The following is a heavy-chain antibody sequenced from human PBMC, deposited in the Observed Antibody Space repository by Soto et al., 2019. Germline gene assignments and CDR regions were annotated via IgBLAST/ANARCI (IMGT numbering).Heavy chain of an antibody. D-gene: IGHD2-2*01. V-gene: IGHV1-46*01. J-gene: IGHJ5*02. CDR3: ARGDIVLVPASYGNWFDP. Sequence: ASVKVSCKASAYSFTTYHIHWVRQAPGQGLEWMGLINPDAGATNYAQRFQGRLRLTRDTSTSTVYMELRSLRFDDTAVYYCARGDIVLVPASYGNWFDPWGQGTLVTVFS. CDR2: INPDAGAT. CDR1: AYSFTTYH.